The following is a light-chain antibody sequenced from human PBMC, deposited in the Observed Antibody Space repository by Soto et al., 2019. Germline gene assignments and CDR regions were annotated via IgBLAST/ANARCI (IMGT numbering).Light chain of an antibody. CDR2: EVS. CDR1: SSDVGAYNY. CDR3: SSYTSRSTPCV. V-gene: IGLV2-14*01. Sequence: QSALTQPASVSGSPGQSITISCTGTSSDVGAYNYVSWYQQHPGKAPKLMIYEVSNRPSGVSNRFSGSKSGNTASLTISGLQAEDEADYYCSSYTSRSTPCVFGGGTKLTVL. J-gene: IGLJ2*01.